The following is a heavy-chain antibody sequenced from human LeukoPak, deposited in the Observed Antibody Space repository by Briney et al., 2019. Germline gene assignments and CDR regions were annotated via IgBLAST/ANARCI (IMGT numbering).Heavy chain of an antibody. V-gene: IGHV3-15*01. Sequence: PGGSLRLSCAASGFTFSNAWMSWVRQAPGKGLEWVGRIKSKTDGGTIDYAAPVKGRFTISRDDSKNTLYLQMNSLKTEDTAVYYCTTRKNGYYYGSGSYSYYFDYWGQGTLVTVSS. CDR3: TTRKNGYYYGSGSYSYYFDY. CDR2: IKSKTDGGTI. CDR1: GFTFSNAW. D-gene: IGHD3-10*01. J-gene: IGHJ4*02.